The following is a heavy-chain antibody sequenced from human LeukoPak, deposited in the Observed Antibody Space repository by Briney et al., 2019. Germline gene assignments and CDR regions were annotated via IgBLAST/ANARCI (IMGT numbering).Heavy chain of an antibody. Sequence: EASVKVFCKASGYTFTSYYMHWVRQAPGQGLEWMGIINPSGGSTSYAQKFQGRVTMTRDTSTSTVYMELSSLRSEDTAVYYCASYYGSGSYPYYYYYYMDVWGKGTAVTVSS. CDR3: ASYYGSGSYPYYYYYYMDV. V-gene: IGHV1-46*03. D-gene: IGHD3-10*01. J-gene: IGHJ6*03. CDR1: GYTFTSYY. CDR2: INPSGGST.